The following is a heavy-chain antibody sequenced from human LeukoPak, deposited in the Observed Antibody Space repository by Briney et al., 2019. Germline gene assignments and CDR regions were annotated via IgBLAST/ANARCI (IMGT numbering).Heavy chain of an antibody. CDR3: ARGRVGATSAFDS. CDR2: INSDGSTT. J-gene: IGHJ4*02. V-gene: IGHV3-74*01. CDR1: GFTFSSYW. Sequence: GESLRLSCAASGFTFSSYWMHWVSHAEGKGMGWVSRINSDGSTTDYAGYVKGRFTISRDNGKNTLYLQMISLRAEVTAVYYCARGRVGATSAFDSWGQGTLVTVSS. D-gene: IGHD1-26*01.